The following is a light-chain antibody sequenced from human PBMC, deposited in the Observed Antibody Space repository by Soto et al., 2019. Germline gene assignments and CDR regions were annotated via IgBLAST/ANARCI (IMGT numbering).Light chain of an antibody. CDR2: KAS. CDR3: QQYNDNWT. V-gene: IGKV1-5*03. J-gene: IGKJ1*01. CDR1: QSISSW. Sequence: DIQMTQSPSTLSASVGDRVTITCRASQSISSWLAWHQQKPGKAPRLLIYKASNLESGIPSRFSGSGSGSEFTLTITSLQPDDSATYYCQQYNDNWTFGQGTKVDIK.